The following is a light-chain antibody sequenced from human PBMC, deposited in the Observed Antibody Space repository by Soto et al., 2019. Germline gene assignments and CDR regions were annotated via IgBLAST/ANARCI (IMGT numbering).Light chain of an antibody. CDR1: QDISNY. CDR2: DAS. CDR3: QQYDNLPIT. Sequence: SPFSIKTSVGDIVTITCHASQDISNYLNWYQQKPGKAPKLLIYDASNLPTGVPSRFSGSGSGTDFTFTISRLQPEDIATYYCQQYDNLPITFGQGTRLEIK. J-gene: IGKJ5*01. V-gene: IGKV1-33*01.